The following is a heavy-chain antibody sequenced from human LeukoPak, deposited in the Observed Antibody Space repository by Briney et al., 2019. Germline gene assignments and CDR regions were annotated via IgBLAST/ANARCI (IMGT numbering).Heavy chain of an antibody. CDR1: GFTFNTYG. CDR2: ISGSGGAT. D-gene: IGHD2-15*01. J-gene: IGHJ4*02. Sequence: GGSLRLSCAASGFTFNTYGMSWVRQAPGKGLEWVSGISGSGGATYYADSVKGRFTISRDNSKKTLYLQMNSLRAEDTAVYYCARGLFRFCSSGSCLSPFDYWGQGTLVTVSS. V-gene: IGHV3-23*01. CDR3: ARGLFRFCSSGSCLSPFDY.